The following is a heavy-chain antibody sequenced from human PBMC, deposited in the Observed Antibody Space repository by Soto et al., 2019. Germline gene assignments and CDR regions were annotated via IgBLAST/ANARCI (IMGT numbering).Heavy chain of an antibody. J-gene: IGHJ4*02. V-gene: IGHV3-30*18. D-gene: IGHD3-22*01. CDR3: AKNHHSSGYYPYYFDY. CDR1: GFTFSSYG. CDR2: ISYDGSNK. Sequence: PGGSLRLSCAASGFTFSSYGMHWVRQAPGKGLEWVAVISYDGSNKYYADSVKGRFTISRDNSKNTLYLQMNSLRAEDTAVYYCAKNHHSSGYYPYYFDYWGQGTLVTVSS.